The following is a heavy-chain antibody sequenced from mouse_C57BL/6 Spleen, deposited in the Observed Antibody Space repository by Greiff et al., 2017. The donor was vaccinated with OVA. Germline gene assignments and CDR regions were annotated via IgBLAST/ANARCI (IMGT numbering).Heavy chain of an antibody. J-gene: IGHJ4*01. CDR3: ARSGRITTVEGYAMDY. D-gene: IGHD1-1*01. Sequence: EVQLVESGPGLVKPSQSLSLTCSVTGYSITSGYYWNWIRQFPGNKLEWMGYISYDGSNNYNPSLKNRISITRDTSKNQFFLKLNSVTTEDTATYYCARSGRITTVEGYAMDYWGQGTSVTVSS. CDR1: GYSITSGYY. CDR2: ISYDGSN. V-gene: IGHV3-6*01.